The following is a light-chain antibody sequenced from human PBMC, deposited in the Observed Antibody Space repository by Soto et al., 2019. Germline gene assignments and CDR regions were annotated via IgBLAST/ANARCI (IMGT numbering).Light chain of an antibody. Sequence: EIVLTQSPATLSLSPGERATLSCRASQSVSGSLAWYQQKPGQAPRLLIYDASNRATGIPAGFSGSGSGTDFTLTISSLEPEDFAVYYCQHRSNWPLTFGGGTKVEIK. CDR1: QSVSGS. CDR2: DAS. J-gene: IGKJ4*01. V-gene: IGKV3-11*01. CDR3: QHRSNWPLT.